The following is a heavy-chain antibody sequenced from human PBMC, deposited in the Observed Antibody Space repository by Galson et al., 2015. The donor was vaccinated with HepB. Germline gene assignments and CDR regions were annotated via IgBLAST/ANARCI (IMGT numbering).Heavy chain of an antibody. Sequence: SLRLSCAASGFTFSSYGMHWVRQAPGKGLEWVAVIWYDGSNKYYADSVKGRFTISRDNSKNTLYLQMNSLRAEDTAVYYCARDRGGPPGYSYGSIDYWGQGTLVTVSS. D-gene: IGHD5-18*01. CDR1: GFTFSSYG. V-gene: IGHV3-33*01. CDR3: ARDRGGPPGYSYGSIDY. J-gene: IGHJ4*02. CDR2: IWYDGSNK.